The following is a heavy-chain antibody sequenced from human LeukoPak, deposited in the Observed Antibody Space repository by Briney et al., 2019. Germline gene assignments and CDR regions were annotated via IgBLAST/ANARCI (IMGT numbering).Heavy chain of an antibody. CDR2: ISSSSYI. V-gene: IGHV3-21*01. CDR1: GFTFSSYS. Sequence: GGSLRLSCAASGFTFSSYSMNWVRQAPGKGLEWVSSISSSSYIYYADSVKGRFTISRDNAKNSLYLQMNSLRAEDTAVYYCAQTPLNYGDYVLHYFDYWGQGTLVTVSS. J-gene: IGHJ4*02. CDR3: AQTPLNYGDYVLHYFDY. D-gene: IGHD4-17*01.